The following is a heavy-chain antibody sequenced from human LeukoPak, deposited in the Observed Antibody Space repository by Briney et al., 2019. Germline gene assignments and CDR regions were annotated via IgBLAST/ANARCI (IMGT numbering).Heavy chain of an antibody. J-gene: IGHJ6*04. D-gene: IGHD6-19*01. CDR2: INHSGST. CDR3: ARAVAGPGDV. CDR1: GGSFSGYY. Sequence: SQTLSLTCAVYGGSFSGYYWSWIRQPPGKGLEWIGEINHSGSTNYNPSLKSRVTISVDTSKNQFSLKLSSVTAADTAVYYCARAVAGPGDVWGKGTTVTVSS. V-gene: IGHV4-34*01.